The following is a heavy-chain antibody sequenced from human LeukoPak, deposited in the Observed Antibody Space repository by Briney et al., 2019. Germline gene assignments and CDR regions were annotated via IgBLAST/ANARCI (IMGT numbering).Heavy chain of an antibody. CDR3: ARADIVATITPDY. CDR1: GYTFTGYY. D-gene: IGHD5-12*01. Sequence: GASVKVSCKASGYTFTGYYMHWVRQPPGQGLEWMGWINPNSGGTNYAQKFQGRVTMTRDTSISTAYMELSRLRSDDTAVYYCARADIVATITPDYWGQGTLVTVSS. V-gene: IGHV1-2*02. J-gene: IGHJ4*02. CDR2: INPNSGGT.